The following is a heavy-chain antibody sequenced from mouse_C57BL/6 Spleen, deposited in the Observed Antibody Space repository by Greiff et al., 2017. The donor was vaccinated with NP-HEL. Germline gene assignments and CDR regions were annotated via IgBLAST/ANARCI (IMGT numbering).Heavy chain of an antibody. CDR1: GYTFTSYG. D-gene: IGHD2-4*01. CDR2: IYPRSGNT. V-gene: IGHV1-81*01. CDR3: ARNYDYDGAWFAY. Sequence: VKLMESGAELARPGASVKLSCKASGYTFTSYGISWVKQRTGQGLEWIGEIYPRSGNTYYNEKFKGKATLTADKSSSTAYMELRSLTSEDSAVYFCARNYDYDGAWFAYWGQGTLVTVSA. J-gene: IGHJ3*01.